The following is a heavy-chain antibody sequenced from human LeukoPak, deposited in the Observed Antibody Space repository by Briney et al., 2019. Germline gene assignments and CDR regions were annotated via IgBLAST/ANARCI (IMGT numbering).Heavy chain of an antibody. CDR1: GDSISSGDYY. Sequence: SQTLTLTCTVSGDSISSGDYYWSWIRQPAGKGLEWIGRISSSGSTNYNPSLKSRVTISVDTSKNQFSLKLSSVTAADTAVYYCARVERVAAAGYYFDYWGQGTLVTVSS. V-gene: IGHV4-61*02. CDR3: ARVERVAAAGYYFDY. J-gene: IGHJ4*02. D-gene: IGHD6-13*01. CDR2: ISSSGST.